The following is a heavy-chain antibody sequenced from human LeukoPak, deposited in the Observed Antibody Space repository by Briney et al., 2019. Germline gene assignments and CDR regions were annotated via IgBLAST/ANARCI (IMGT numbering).Heavy chain of an antibody. D-gene: IGHD5-18*01. Sequence: GASVKVSCKASGYTFSGYYIHWVRQAPGQGLEWMGWINPNSGGTHLAQEFQGRVTMTRDTSISTAYMELSRLRSDDTAVYYCARSGNSYGYPGYWGQGTLVTVSS. V-gene: IGHV1-2*02. CDR1: GYTFSGYY. J-gene: IGHJ4*02. CDR3: ARSGNSYGYPGY. CDR2: INPNSGGT.